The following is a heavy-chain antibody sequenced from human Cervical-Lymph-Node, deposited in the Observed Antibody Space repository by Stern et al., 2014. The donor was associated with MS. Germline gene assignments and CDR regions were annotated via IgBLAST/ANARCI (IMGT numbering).Heavy chain of an antibody. V-gene: IGHV5-51*01. Sequence: VQLLQPGAEVKKPGESLKISCKGSGYSFTSYWIGWGRQMPGKGLEWMGIIYPGDSDTRYSPSFQGQVTISADKSISTAYLQWSSLKASDTAMYYCARPWGFGELRDAFDIWGQGTMVTVSS. CDR3: ARPWGFGELRDAFDI. J-gene: IGHJ3*02. D-gene: IGHD3-10*01. CDR2: IYPGDSDT. CDR1: GYSFTSYW.